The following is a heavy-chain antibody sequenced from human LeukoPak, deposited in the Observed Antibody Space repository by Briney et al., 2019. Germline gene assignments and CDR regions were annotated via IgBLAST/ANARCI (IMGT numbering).Heavy chain of an antibody. CDR2: IYYSGST. V-gene: IGHV4-61*01. CDR3: ARVNTSLGITIFGVAPDAFDI. J-gene: IGHJ3*02. Sequence: SETLSLTCTVSGGSISSSSYYWSWIRQPPGKGLEWIGYIYYSGSTNYNPSLKSRVTISVDTSKNQFSLKLSSVTAADTAVYYCARVNTSLGITIFGVAPDAFDIWGQGTMVTVSS. CDR1: GGSISSSSYY. D-gene: IGHD3-3*01.